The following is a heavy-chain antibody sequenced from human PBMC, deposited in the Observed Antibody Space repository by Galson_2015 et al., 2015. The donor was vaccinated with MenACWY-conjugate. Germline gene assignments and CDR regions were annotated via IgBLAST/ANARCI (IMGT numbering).Heavy chain of an antibody. CDR3: FAINSGIDY. J-gene: IGHJ4*02. CDR1: GFTLSSYA. D-gene: IGHD1-26*01. Sequence: SLRLSCAASGFTLSSYAMHWVRQAPGKGLEWMAVKWYGGSKTYYVDSVKGRFTISRDNSKNTAFLTMNSLRAEDTALYYCFAINSGIDYWGQGTLVTVSS. V-gene: IGHV3-33*01. CDR2: KWYGGSKT.